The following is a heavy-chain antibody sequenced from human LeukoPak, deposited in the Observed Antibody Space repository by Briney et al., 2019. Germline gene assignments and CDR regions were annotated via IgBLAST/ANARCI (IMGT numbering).Heavy chain of an antibody. CDR3: ARGGIVVVPAATDY. J-gene: IGHJ4*02. CDR2: IRYDGSNK. D-gene: IGHD2-2*01. Sequence: GGSLRLSCAASGFTFSSYGLHWVRQAPGKGLEWVAFIRYDGSNKYYADSVKGRFTISRDNSKNTLYLQMNSLRAEDTAVYYCARGGIVVVPAATDYWGQGTLVTVSS. CDR1: GFTFSSYG. V-gene: IGHV3-30*02.